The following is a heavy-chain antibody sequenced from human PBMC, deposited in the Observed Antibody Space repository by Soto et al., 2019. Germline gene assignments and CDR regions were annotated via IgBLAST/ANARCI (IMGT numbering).Heavy chain of an antibody. CDR1: GFTFSSYA. D-gene: IGHD3-22*01. V-gene: IGHV3-30-3*01. J-gene: IGHJ4*02. Sequence: GGSLRLSCAASGFTFSSYAMHWVRQAPGKGLEWVAVISYDGSNKYYADSVKGRFTISRDNSKNTLYLQMNSLRAEDTAVYYCARDRGYYDSSGYPYYFDYWGQGTLVTVS. CDR3: ARDRGYYDSSGYPYYFDY. CDR2: ISYDGSNK.